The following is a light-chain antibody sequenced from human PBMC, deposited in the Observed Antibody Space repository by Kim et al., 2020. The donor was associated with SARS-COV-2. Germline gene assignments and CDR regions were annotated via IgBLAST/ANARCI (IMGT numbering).Light chain of an antibody. J-gene: IGKJ4*01. CDR3: QQRSNWPLT. V-gene: IGKV3-11*01. Sequence: LSPGKGATPAGRASHSVGISLAWYQQKRGQAPRLLIYDAAIRATGIPDRFSGSGSGTDFTLTISSLEPEDFAVYYCQQRSNWPLTFGGGTKVDIK. CDR2: DAA. CDR1: HSVGIS.